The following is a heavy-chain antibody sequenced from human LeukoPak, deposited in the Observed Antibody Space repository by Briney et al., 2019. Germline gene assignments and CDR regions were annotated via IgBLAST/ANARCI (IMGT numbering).Heavy chain of an antibody. Sequence: TGGSLRLSCAASGFTFSSYGMHWVRQAPGKGLEWVAVISYDGSNKYYADSVKGRFPISMYNSKNTLHLQMNSLRAEDTALYYCAKGLWVVRGVIGDAFDIWGQGTMVTVSS. D-gene: IGHD3-10*01. J-gene: IGHJ3*02. CDR2: ISYDGSNK. V-gene: IGHV3-30*18. CDR3: AKGLWVVRGVIGDAFDI. CDR1: GFTFSSYG.